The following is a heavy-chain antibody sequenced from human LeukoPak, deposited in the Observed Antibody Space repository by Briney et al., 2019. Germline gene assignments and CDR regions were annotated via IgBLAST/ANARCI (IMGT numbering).Heavy chain of an antibody. CDR2: INPSGGST. V-gene: IGHV1-46*01. CDR1: GYTFTSYT. Sequence: AAVKVSCKASGYTFTSYTMHSVRQAPGQGLEWMGIINPSGGSTSYAQKFQGRVTMTRDTSTSTVYMELSSMRSEYTAVYYCARDLGSSGWEVIFDYWGQGTLVTVSS. D-gene: IGHD6-19*01. J-gene: IGHJ4*02. CDR3: ARDLGSSGWEVIFDY.